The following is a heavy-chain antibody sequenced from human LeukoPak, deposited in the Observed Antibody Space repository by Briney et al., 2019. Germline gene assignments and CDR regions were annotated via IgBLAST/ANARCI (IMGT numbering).Heavy chain of an antibody. V-gene: IGHV4-4*02. CDR3: ARRVRNYSGSGSYYNY. Sequence: PSETLSLTCAVSGGSISSSNWWSWVRQPPGKGLEWIGEINHSGSTNYNPSLKSRVTISVDTSKNQFSLRLSSVTAADTAVYYCARRVRNYSGSGSYYNYWGQGTLVTVSS. CDR1: GGSISSSNW. J-gene: IGHJ4*02. D-gene: IGHD3-10*01. CDR2: INHSGST.